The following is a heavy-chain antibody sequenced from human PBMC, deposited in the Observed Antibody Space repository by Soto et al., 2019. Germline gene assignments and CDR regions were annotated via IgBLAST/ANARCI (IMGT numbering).Heavy chain of an antibody. Sequence: GGSLRLSCAASGFTFSSYSMNWVRQAPGKGLEWVSYISSSSTIYYADSVKGRFTISRDNAKNSLYLQMNSLRAEDTAVYYCARDMTIFGVVTLDVWGKGTTVTVSS. CDR1: GFTFSSYS. V-gene: IGHV3-48*01. J-gene: IGHJ6*04. D-gene: IGHD3-3*01. CDR2: ISSSSTI. CDR3: ARDMTIFGVVTLDV.